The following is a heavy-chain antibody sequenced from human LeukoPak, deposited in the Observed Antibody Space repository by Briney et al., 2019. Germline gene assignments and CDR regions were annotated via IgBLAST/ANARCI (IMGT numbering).Heavy chain of an antibody. J-gene: IGHJ4*02. CDR1: GFTFSSYW. CDR3: VGHSDY. D-gene: IGHD3-16*01. CDR2: IKQDGSEK. V-gene: IGHV3-7*01. Sequence: GGSVRLSCAASGFTFSSYWKSWVRQAPGKGLEWVANIKQDGSEKYYVDSVKGRFTISRDNAKNSLYLQMNSLRAEDTAVYYCVGHSDYWGQGTLVTVSS.